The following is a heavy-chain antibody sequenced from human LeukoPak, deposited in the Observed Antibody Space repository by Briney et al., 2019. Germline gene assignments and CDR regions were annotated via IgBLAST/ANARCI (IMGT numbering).Heavy chain of an antibody. J-gene: IGHJ4*02. CDR2: VIRDRSFT. V-gene: IGHV3-74*01. D-gene: IGHD5-24*01. CDR3: VRDGDDFNFDY. CDR1: GFTFRSYW. Sequence: PGGSLRLSCTASGFTFRSYWMHWVRHAPGKGLELVSRVIRDRSFTNYADSVKGRFTISRDNAKNTLYLQMSSLRAEDTAVYLCVRDGDDFNFDYWGQGSLVTVSS.